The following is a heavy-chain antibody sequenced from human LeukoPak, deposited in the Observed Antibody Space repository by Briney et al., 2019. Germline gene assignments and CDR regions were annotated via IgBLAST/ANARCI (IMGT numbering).Heavy chain of an antibody. CDR3: ARHGDIVATIGGWFDP. J-gene: IGHJ5*02. D-gene: IGHD5-12*01. CDR1: GGSFSGYY. V-gene: IGHV4-34*01. CDR2: ISYSGYT. Sequence: SETLSLTCAVYGGSFSGYYWSWIRQPPGKGLEWIGSISYSGYTFYTPSPKSGVTTYVEKSTNKFSLTLNSVTAADTAVYHCARHGDIVATIGGWFDPWGQGTLVTVSS.